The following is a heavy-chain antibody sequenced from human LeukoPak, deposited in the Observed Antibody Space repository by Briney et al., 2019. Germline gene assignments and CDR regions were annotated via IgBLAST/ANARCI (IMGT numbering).Heavy chain of an antibody. J-gene: IGHJ5*02. Sequence: PGGSLRLSCAASGFTFSSYWMHWVRQAPGKGLVWVSRINSDGSSTSYADSVKGRFNISRDNAKNTLYLQMNSLRAEDTAVYYCARDSAVAGMGWFDPWGQGTLVTVSS. CDR2: INSDGSST. V-gene: IGHV3-74*01. D-gene: IGHD6-19*01. CDR1: GFTFSSYW. CDR3: ARDSAVAGMGWFDP.